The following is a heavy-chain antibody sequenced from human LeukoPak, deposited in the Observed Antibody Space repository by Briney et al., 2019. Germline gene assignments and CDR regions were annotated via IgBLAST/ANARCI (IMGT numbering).Heavy chain of an antibody. CDR3: ARGSRDFWSGYSDY. Sequence: WASVKVSCKAAGGTFSSYTISWVRQAPGQGLEWMGGIIPIFGTANYAQKFQGRVTITADESTSTAYMELSSLRSEDTAVYYCARGSRDFWSGYSDYWGQGTLVTVSS. CDR2: IIPIFGTA. V-gene: IGHV1-69*01. CDR1: GGTFSSYT. J-gene: IGHJ4*02. D-gene: IGHD3-3*01.